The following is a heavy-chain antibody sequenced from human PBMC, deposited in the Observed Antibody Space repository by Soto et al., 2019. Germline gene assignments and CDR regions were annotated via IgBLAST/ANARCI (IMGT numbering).Heavy chain of an antibody. CDR3: GGGGYYSGGRAV. Sequence: QLQLQESGPGLVKPSETLSLTCTVSGGSISSSSYYWGWIRQPPGKGLEWIGSIYYSGSTYYNPSLESRVPIAEDTAENELSRRLCSVTAADRGVYCCGGGGYYSGGRAVGGQGTTDTVSS. CDR2: IYYSGST. D-gene: IGHD3-16*01. V-gene: IGHV4-39*01. J-gene: IGHJ6*02. CDR1: GGSISSSSYY.